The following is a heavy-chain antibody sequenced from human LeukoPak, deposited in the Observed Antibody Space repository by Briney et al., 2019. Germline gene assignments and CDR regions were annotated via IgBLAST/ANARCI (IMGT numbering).Heavy chain of an antibody. CDR3: ARDRGSSGYFDL. Sequence: SETLSLTCTVSGGSISSYYWSWIRQPPGKGLEWIGYIYYSGSTDYNPSLKSRVTISVDTSKNQFSLKLSSVTAADTAVYYCARDRGSSGYFDLWGRGTLVTVSS. D-gene: IGHD1-14*01. J-gene: IGHJ2*01. CDR1: GGSISSYY. CDR2: IYYSGST. V-gene: IGHV4-59*01.